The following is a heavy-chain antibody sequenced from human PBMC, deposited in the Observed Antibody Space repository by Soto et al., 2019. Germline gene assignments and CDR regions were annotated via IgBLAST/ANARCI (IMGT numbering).Heavy chain of an antibody. V-gene: IGHV4-59*08. CDR1: GGSISSYY. Sequence: QVQLQESGPGLVKPSETLSLTCTVSGGSISSYYWSWIRQPPGKGLEWIGYIYYSGSTNYNPSLKSRATLSVDTSKNHFPPNLSSVTAADTVVYYRARQAYRGSYSSGGFDYWGQGPLVTVSS. D-gene: IGHD1-26*01. J-gene: IGHJ4*02. CDR2: IYYSGST. CDR3: ARQAYRGSYSSGGFDY.